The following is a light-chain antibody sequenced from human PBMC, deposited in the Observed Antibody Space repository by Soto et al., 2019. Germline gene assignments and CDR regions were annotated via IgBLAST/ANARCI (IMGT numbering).Light chain of an antibody. CDR1: QSVSSSS. CDR3: QRYGSSPLIT. CDR2: GTS. V-gene: IGKV3-20*01. Sequence: ETVLTQSPGTLSLSPGERATLSCRASQSVSSSSLAWYQQRPGQAPRLLIYGTSSRATGIPDRFSGSGSGTDFTLIISRLEPEDFAVYFCQRYGSSPLITFGQGTRLEIK. J-gene: IGKJ5*01.